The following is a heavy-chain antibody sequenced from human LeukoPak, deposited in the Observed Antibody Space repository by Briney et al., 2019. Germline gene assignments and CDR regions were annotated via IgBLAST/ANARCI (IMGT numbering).Heavy chain of an antibody. CDR2: INPNSGGT. D-gene: IGHD2-2*01. V-gene: IGHV1-2*02. CDR3: GRKSASRKTSEFDY. J-gene: IGHJ4*02. CDR1: GYTFTGYH. Sequence: GASVKVSCKASGYTFTGYHMNWVRQAPGQGLEWMGWINPNSGGTNYAQKFQGRVTMTRDTSISTAYMELSRLTFDDTAVYYCGRKSASRKTSEFDYWGQGTLVTVSS.